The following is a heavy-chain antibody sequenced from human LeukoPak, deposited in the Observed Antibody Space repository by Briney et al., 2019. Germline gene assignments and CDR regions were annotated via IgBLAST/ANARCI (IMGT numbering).Heavy chain of an antibody. CDR2: INQHGSEK. Sequence: PGGSLRLSCAASGDTFGRYWMSWVRQAPGKGLEWVANINQHGSEKYYGDSVKGRFTISRDNAKNSLYLQMNSLRAEDTAVYYCARVPAGVIGMKDAFDIWGQGTMVTVSS. D-gene: IGHD3-16*02. CDR1: GDTFGRYW. J-gene: IGHJ3*02. CDR3: ARVPAGVIGMKDAFDI. V-gene: IGHV3-7*01.